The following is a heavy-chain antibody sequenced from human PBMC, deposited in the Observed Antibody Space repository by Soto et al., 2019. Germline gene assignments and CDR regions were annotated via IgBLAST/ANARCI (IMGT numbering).Heavy chain of an antibody. CDR1: GFTFSDYY. CDR2: ISSSGSTI. CDR3: APWGRDGYNSSLN. J-gene: IGHJ4*02. V-gene: IGHV3-11*01. D-gene: IGHD5-12*01. Sequence: VGSLRLSCAASGFTFSDYYMSWIRQAPGKGLEWVSYISSSGSTIYYADSVKGRFTISRDNAKNSLYLQMNSLRAEDTAVYYCAPWGRDGYNSSLNWGQGTLVTVSS.